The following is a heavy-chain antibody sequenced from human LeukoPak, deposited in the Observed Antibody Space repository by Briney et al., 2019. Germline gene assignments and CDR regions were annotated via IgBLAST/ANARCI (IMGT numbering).Heavy chain of an antibody. CDR1: GFTFSSYG. J-gene: IGHJ4*02. D-gene: IGHD3-22*01. V-gene: IGHV3-30*03. Sequence: PGRSLRLSCAASGFTFSSYGMHWVRQAPGKGLEWVAVISYDGSNKYYADSVKGRFTISRDNSKNTLYLQMNSLRAEDTAVYYCARDWGSGYYAAPIDYWGQGTLVTVSS. CDR2: ISYDGSNK. CDR3: ARDWGSGYYAAPIDY.